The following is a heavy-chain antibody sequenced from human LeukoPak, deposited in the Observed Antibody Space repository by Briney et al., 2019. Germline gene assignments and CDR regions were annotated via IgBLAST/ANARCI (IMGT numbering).Heavy chain of an antibody. CDR1: VGSISSSTW. CDR3: ATGGSSWNEY. CDR2: IHRSGST. J-gene: IGHJ4*02. D-gene: IGHD6-13*01. Sequence: SETLSLTCAVSVGSISSSTWWSWVRQPPGKGLEWIGEIHRSGSTYYNPSLESRLTMSLDKSKDQFSLNLYSMAAADTAVYFCATGGSSWNEYWGQGTLVTVSS. V-gene: IGHV4-4*02.